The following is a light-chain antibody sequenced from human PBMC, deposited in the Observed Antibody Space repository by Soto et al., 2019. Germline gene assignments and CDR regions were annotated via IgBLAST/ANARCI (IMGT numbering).Light chain of an antibody. CDR1: QSVSSN. J-gene: IGKJ1*01. CDR3: QQYSNWPPET. V-gene: IGKV3-15*01. CDR2: GAS. Sequence: EIVMTQSPATLSVSPGERATLSCRASQSVSSNLAWYQQKPGQAARLLIYGASTRATGIPARFSGSGSGTEFTLTISSLQSEDFAVYYCQQYSNWPPETFGQGTKVEIK.